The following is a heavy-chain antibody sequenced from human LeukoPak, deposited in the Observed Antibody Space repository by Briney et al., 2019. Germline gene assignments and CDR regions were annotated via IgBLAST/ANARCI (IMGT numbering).Heavy chain of an antibody. V-gene: IGHV3-21*01. D-gene: IGHD6-19*01. CDR3: ARGYSSGWYDPTTDFDY. Sequence: GGSLRLSWAASGFTFSSYSMNWVRQAPGKGLEWVSSISSSSSYIYYADSVKGRFTISRDNAKNSLYLQMNSLRAEDTAVYYCARGYSSGWYDPTTDFDYWGQGTLVTVSS. CDR1: GFTFSSYS. CDR2: ISSSSSYI. J-gene: IGHJ4*02.